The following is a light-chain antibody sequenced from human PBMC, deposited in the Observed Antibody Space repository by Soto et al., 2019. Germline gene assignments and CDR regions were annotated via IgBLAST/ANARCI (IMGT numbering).Light chain of an antibody. CDR3: QQYNNWPPSIT. CDR1: QSINTN. V-gene: IGKV3-15*01. CDR2: GAS. Sequence: ETVMTQSPATLSVTPGERATFSCRASQSINTNLAWFQLKPGQAPRLLIYGASIRAAGIPARFSGSGSGTEFSLTISSLQSEDFGVFFCQQYNNWPPSITFGQGRRLEI. J-gene: IGKJ5*01.